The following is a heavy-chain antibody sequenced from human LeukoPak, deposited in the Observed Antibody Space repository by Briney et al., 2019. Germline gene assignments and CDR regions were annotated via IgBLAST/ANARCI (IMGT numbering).Heavy chain of an antibody. D-gene: IGHD1-26*01. CDR3: ARDLVGATTTVFDY. J-gene: IGHJ4*02. CDR1: GGSISSGGYY. CDR2: IYHSGST. V-gene: IGHV4-30-2*01. Sequence: PSQTPSLTCTVSGGSISSGGYYWSWIRQPPGKGLEWIGYIYHSGSTYYNPSLKSRVTISVDRSKNQFSLKLSSVTAADTAVYYCARDLVGATTTVFDYWGQGTLVTVSS.